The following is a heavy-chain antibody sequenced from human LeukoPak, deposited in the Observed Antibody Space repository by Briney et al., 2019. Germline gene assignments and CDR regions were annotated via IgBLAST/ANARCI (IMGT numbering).Heavy chain of an antibody. CDR2: IYPGDSDT. CDR3: ARRDADYDYFDL. Sequence: GESLKISCKGSGYSFTSYWIRWVRQMPGKGLEWMGIIYPGDSDTRYSPSFQGQVTISADKSIRTAYLQWSSLQASDTAIYYCARRDADYDYFDLWGRGTVVTVSS. J-gene: IGHJ2*01. V-gene: IGHV5-51*01. D-gene: IGHD4-17*01. CDR1: GYSFTSYW.